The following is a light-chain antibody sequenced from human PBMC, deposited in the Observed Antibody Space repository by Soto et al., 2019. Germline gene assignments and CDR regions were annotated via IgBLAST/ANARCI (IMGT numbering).Light chain of an antibody. CDR3: QHYNYWPPKT. CDR2: GAS. CDR1: QSVTIN. Sequence: TQSPATLSLSPGERATLSCRASQSVTINLAWYQQKPGQAPRLLIYGASTRATGIPARLSGSGSGTEFTLTISSLQSEDFAVYYCQHYNYWPPKTFGQGTKVDIK. J-gene: IGKJ1*01. V-gene: IGKV3-15*01.